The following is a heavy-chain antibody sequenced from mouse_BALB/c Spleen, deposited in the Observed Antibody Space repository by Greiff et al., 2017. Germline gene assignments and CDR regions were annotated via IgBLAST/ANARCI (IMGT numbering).Heavy chain of an antibody. D-gene: IGHD1-1*01. CDR2: ISSGGSYT. J-gene: IGHJ2*01. V-gene: IGHV5-6*01. CDR1: GFTFSSYG. Sequence: EVQRVESGGDLVKPGGSLKLSCAASGFTFSSYGMSWVRQTPDKRLEWVATISSGGSYTYYPDSVKGRFTISRDNAKNTLYLQMSSLKSEDTAMYYCARRITDYFDYWGQGTTLTVSS. CDR3: ARRITDYFDY.